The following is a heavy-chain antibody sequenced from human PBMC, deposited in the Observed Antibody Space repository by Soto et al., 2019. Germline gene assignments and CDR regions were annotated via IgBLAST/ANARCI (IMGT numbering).Heavy chain of an antibody. CDR3: ARDLGGLGDPSDT. CDR1: GYRFTGYY. V-gene: IGHV1-2*02. CDR2: INPSSGGT. J-gene: IGHJ5*02. Sequence: QVQLVQSGAEVKKPGASVKVSCKAAGYRFTGYYIHWVRQAPGQGFEWMGWINPSSGGTNFAQKFQGRVTVTSDTSISTAYMELTRLRYDDTATYYCARDLGGLGDPSDTWGQGSRVTVSS. D-gene: IGHD3-16*01.